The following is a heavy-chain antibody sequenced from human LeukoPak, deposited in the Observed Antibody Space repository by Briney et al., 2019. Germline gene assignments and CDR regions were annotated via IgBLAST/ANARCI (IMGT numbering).Heavy chain of an antibody. D-gene: IGHD3-10*01. Sequence: SETLSLTCGVSGYSISRGYYWAWIRQPPGKGLEWIGTIYHIGSTYYTPSLGSRVTISVDTSKNEFSLNLKSVTAADTAVYYCAKAGWIITSGIDYWGQGALVTVSS. V-gene: IGHV4-38-2*01. CDR2: IYHIGST. CDR3: AKAGWIITSGIDY. CDR1: GYSISRGYY. J-gene: IGHJ4*02.